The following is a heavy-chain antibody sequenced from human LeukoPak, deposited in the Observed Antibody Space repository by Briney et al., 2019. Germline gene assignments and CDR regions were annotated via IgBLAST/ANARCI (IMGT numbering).Heavy chain of an antibody. CDR2: ISGSGGST. Sequence: GGSLRLSCAGSGFTFSSYAMSWVRQAPGKGLEWVSAISGSGGSTYYADSVKGRFTISRDNSKNTLYLQMNSLRAEDTAVYYCAKKEWFGELPFDYWGQGTLVTVSS. CDR3: AKKEWFGELPFDY. V-gene: IGHV3-23*01. D-gene: IGHD3-10*01. J-gene: IGHJ4*02. CDR1: GFTFSSYA.